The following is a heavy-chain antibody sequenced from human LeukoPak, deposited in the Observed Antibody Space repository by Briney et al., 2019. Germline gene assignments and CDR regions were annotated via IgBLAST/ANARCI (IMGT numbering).Heavy chain of an antibody. J-gene: IGHJ3*02. Sequence: ASETLSLTCAVYGGSFSGYYWSWIRQPPGKGLEWIGSIYHSGSTYYNPSLKSRVTISVDTSKNQFSLKLSSVTAADTAVYYCARGATGKAFGIWGQGTMVTVSS. V-gene: IGHV4-34*01. CDR1: GGSFSGYY. CDR2: IYHSGST. CDR3: ARGATGKAFGI. D-gene: IGHD5-12*01.